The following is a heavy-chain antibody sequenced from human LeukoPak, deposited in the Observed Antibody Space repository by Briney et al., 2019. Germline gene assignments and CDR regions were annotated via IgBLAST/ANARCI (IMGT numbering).Heavy chain of an antibody. CDR2: ISAYNGNT. D-gene: IGHD3-9*01. V-gene: IGHV1-18*01. J-gene: IGHJ5*02. CDR3: ARGGAPYYDILTGLKP. Sequence: GASVKVSCKASGYTFTSYGISWVRQAPGQGLEWMGWISAYNGNTNYAQKFQGRVTMTRDTSTSTVYMELSSLRSEDTAVYYCARGGAPYYDILTGLKPWGQGTLVTVSS. CDR1: GYTFTSYG.